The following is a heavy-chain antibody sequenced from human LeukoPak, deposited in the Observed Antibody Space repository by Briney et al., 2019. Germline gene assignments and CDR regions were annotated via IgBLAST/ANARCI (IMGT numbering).Heavy chain of an antibody. D-gene: IGHD3-9*01. Sequence: GGSLRLSCAASGFTFSSYAMHWVRQAPGKGLEGVAVISYDGSNKYYADSVKGRFTISRDNSKNTLYLQMNSLRAEDTAVYYCASPPKGYYDILTGCELRGWGQGTLVTVSS. V-gene: IGHV3-30-3*01. CDR1: GFTFSSYA. J-gene: IGHJ4*02. CDR2: ISYDGSNK. CDR3: ASPPKGYYDILTGCELRG.